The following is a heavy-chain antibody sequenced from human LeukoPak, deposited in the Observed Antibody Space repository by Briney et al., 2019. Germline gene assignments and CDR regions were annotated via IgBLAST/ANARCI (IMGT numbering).Heavy chain of an antibody. CDR1: GGSISSSSYY. CDR3: ASDYYDSSGYPLPFDY. CDR2: IYYSGST. D-gene: IGHD3-22*01. J-gene: IGHJ4*02. Sequence: SETLSLTCTVSGGSISSSSYYWGWIRQPPGKGLEWIGSIYYSGSTYYNPSLKSRVTISVDTSKNQFSLKLSSVTAADTSVYYCASDYYDSSGYPLPFDYWGQGTLVTVSS. V-gene: IGHV4-39*01.